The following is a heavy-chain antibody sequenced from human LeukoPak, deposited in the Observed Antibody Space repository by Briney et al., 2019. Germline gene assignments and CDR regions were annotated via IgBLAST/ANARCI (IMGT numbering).Heavy chain of an antibody. D-gene: IGHD3-3*01. V-gene: IGHV1-24*01. CDR1: GYTLTELS. J-gene: IGHJ4*02. Sequence: ASVKVSCKVSGYTLTELSMHWVRQAPGKGLEWMGGFDPEDGETIYAQKFQGRVTMTEDTSTDTAYMELSSLRSGDTAVYYCATYDFWSGYNFDYWGQGTLVTVSS. CDR3: ATYDFWSGYNFDY. CDR2: FDPEDGET.